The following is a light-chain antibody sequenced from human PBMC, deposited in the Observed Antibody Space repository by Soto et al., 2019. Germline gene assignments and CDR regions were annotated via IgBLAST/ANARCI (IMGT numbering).Light chain of an antibody. CDR1: QDINKN. J-gene: IGKJ5*01. Sequence: DIQMTQSPSSLSASVGDRVTITCQASQDINKNLIWYQQKPGKAPKLLIYDASDLETGVPSRFSGSGSGTGFTFTISSLQPEDFATYYCQQYGSLPLTFGPGTRLEIK. V-gene: IGKV1-33*01. CDR2: DAS. CDR3: QQYGSLPLT.